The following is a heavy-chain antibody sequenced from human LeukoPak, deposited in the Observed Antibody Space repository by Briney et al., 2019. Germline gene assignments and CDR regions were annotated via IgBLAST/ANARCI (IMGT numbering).Heavy chain of an antibody. V-gene: IGHV3-73*01. J-gene: IGHJ4*02. Sequence: GGSLRLSCAASGFTFRTYNMNWVRQASGKGLEWVGRIRSKANSYATAYAASVKGRFTISRDDSKNTAYLQMNSLKTEDTAVYYCTRSPAAIRYFDYWGQGTLVTVSS. CDR3: TRSPAAIRYFDY. CDR1: GFTFRTYN. CDR2: IRSKANSYAT. D-gene: IGHD2-2*01.